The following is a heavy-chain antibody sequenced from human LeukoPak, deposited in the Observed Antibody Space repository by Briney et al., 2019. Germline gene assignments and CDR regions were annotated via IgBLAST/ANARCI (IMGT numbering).Heavy chain of an antibody. D-gene: IGHD2-15*01. Sequence: GSLRLSCTASGFTFSDYYMSWIRQPPGKGLEWIGSIYYSGSTYYNPSLKSRVTISVDTSKNQFSLKLSSVTAADTAVYYCAGVVVVAATFDYWGQGTLVTVSS. CDR2: IYYSGST. V-gene: IGHV4-59*05. CDR3: AGVVVVAATFDY. J-gene: IGHJ4*02. CDR1: GFTFSDYY.